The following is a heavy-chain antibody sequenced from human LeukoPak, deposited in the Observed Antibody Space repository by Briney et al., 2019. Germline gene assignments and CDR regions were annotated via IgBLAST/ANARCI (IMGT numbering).Heavy chain of an antibody. D-gene: IGHD3-16*01. CDR1: GVSISTSNSY. V-gene: IGHV4-39*07. J-gene: IGHJ6*03. CDR3: ARETSQKGAHYMDV. CDR2: IYYSGST. Sequence: SETLSLTCTVSGVSISTSNSYWGWIRQPPGKGLEWIGSIYYSGSTYYNPSLKSRVTISVDTSKNQFSLKLSSVTAADTAVYYCARETSQKGAHYMDVWGKGTTVTISS.